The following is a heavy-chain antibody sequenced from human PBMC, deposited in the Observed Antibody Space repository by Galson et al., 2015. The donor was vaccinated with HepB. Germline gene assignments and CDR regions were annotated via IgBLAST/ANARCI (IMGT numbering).Heavy chain of an antibody. D-gene: IGHD7-27*01. J-gene: IGHJ4*02. CDR1: GGAFSTYA. CDR3: ARVLSGEPNRQYFFY. CDR2: IIPIFRTA. V-gene: IGHV1-69*13. Sequence: SVKVSCKASGGAFSTYAFSWVRQAPGQGLEWMGGIIPIFRTANYAQNFQGRVTITADESTSTVYMEMNSLTSEDTAVYYCARVLSGEPNRQYFFYWGQGTRVTVSS.